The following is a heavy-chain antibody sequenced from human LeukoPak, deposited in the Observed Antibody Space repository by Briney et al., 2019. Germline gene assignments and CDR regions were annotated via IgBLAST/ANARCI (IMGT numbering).Heavy chain of an antibody. CDR3: ARTPLAVAGTPYFDY. Sequence: SETLSLTCTVSGGSINNYYWSWIRQPPGKGLEWIGYISYSGNTAYSPSLKSRVTISVDRSKNQFSLKLSSVTAADTAVYYCARTPLAVAGTPYFDYWGQGTLVTVSS. D-gene: IGHD6-19*01. CDR2: ISYSGNT. V-gene: IGHV4-59*12. CDR1: GGSINNYY. J-gene: IGHJ4*02.